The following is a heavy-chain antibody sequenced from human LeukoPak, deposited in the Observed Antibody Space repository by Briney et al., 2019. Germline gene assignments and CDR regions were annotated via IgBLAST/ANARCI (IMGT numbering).Heavy chain of an antibody. CDR1: GASVSGSPYY. CDR3: AKSGGYGLIDH. D-gene: IGHD1-26*01. Sequence: PSETLSLTCTVSGASVSGSPYYWGWIRQPPGKGLEWIGSIYSGGSTYYNASLQSRVTISIETSKNQISLRLNSVTAADTAIYYCAKSGGYGLIDHWGQGTLVTVSS. V-gene: IGHV4-39*01. J-gene: IGHJ4*02. CDR2: IYSGGST.